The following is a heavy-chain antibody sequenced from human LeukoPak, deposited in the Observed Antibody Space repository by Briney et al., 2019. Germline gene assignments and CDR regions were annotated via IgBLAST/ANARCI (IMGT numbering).Heavy chain of an antibody. Sequence: SVKVSCKASGGSFSSYAISWVRQAPGQGLEWMGRIIPIFGTANYAQKFQGRVTITADKSTSTAYMELSSLRSEDTAVYYCATARDTANFDYWGQGTLVTVSS. J-gene: IGHJ4*02. D-gene: IGHD5-18*01. V-gene: IGHV1-69*06. CDR1: GGSFSSYA. CDR3: ATARDTANFDY. CDR2: IIPIFGTA.